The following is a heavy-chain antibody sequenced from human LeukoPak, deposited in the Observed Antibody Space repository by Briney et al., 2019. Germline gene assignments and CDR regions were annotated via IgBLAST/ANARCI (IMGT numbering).Heavy chain of an antibody. J-gene: IGHJ4*02. Sequence: PSQTLSLTCTVSGGSISSGGYYWSWIRQHPGKGLEWIGYIYYSGSTYYNPSLKSRVTISVDTSKNQFSLKLSSVTAADTAVYYCARLPLTGYCSSASCEGYSGFWYYFDYWGQGTLVTVSS. V-gene: IGHV4-31*03. CDR3: ARLPLTGYCSSASCEGYSGFWYYFDY. D-gene: IGHD2-2*01. CDR1: GGSISSGGYY. CDR2: IYYSGST.